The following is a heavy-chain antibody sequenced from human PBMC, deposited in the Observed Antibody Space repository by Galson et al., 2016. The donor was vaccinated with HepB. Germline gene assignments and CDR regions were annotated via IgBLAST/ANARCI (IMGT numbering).Heavy chain of an antibody. Sequence: QSGAEVKKPGESLKISCKCSGYSFTTSWIAWVRQMPGKALKWMGIIYPADSDIRYRPSFQGQVTISADKSISTAYLQWSSLKASDTAMYYCARHYYYGSRVYGMDVWGQGTTVTVSS. CDR2: IYPADSDI. CDR3: ARHYYYGSRVYGMDV. J-gene: IGHJ6*02. D-gene: IGHD3-10*01. CDR1: GYSFTTSW. V-gene: IGHV5-51*01.